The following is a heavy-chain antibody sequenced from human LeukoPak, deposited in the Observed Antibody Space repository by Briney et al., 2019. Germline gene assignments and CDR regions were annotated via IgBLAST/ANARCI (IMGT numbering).Heavy chain of an antibody. CDR1: GGSFSGYY. Sequence: PSETLSLTCAVYGGSFSGYYWSWIRQPPGKGREGSGEINHSGSTNYNPSLKNRVTISVDTSNNQFSMKLSSVTAPDTAVYYCARYIAAAGKGPRMRYFDLWGRGTLVTVSS. CDR3: ARYIAAAGKGPRMRYFDL. V-gene: IGHV4-34*01. D-gene: IGHD6-13*01. J-gene: IGHJ2*01. CDR2: INHSGST.